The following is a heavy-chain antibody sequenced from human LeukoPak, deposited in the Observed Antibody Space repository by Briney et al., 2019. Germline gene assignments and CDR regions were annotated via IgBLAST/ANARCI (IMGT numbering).Heavy chain of an antibody. CDR1: GFTFSSYA. Sequence: GRSLRLSCAASGFTFSSYAMHWVRQALGKGLEWVAVISYDGSNKYYADSVKGRFTISRDNSKNTLYLQMNSLRAEDTAVYYCARDVWESGVIAVAGTYYYYYMDVWGKGTTVTVSS. V-gene: IGHV3-30*01. CDR2: ISYDGSNK. J-gene: IGHJ6*03. CDR3: ARDVWESGVIAVAGTYYYYYMDV. D-gene: IGHD6-19*01.